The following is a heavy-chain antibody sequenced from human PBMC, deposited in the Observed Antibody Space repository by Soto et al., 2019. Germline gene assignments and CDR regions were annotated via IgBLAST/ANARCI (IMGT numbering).Heavy chain of an antibody. CDR1: GFSLSTSGVG. Sequence: QITLKESGPTLVKPTQTLTLTCTFSGFSLSTSGVGVGWIRQPPGKALEWLALIYWDDDKRYSPSLKSRLPTTKHTSKNPVVLTMTNMDPVDTATYYCAHRRGPEWVVPAATSWFDPWGQGTLVTVSS. V-gene: IGHV2-5*02. CDR2: IYWDDDK. D-gene: IGHD2-2*01. CDR3: AHRRGPEWVVPAATSWFDP. J-gene: IGHJ5*02.